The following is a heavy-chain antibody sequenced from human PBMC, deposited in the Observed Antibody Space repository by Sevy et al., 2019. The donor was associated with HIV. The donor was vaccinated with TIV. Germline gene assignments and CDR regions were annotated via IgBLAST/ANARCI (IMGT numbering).Heavy chain of an antibody. V-gene: IGHV3-21*01. D-gene: IGHD1-20*01. Sequence: GGSLRLSCAASGFTFSSYSMNWVRQAPGKGLEWVSSISSSSSYIYYADSVKGRFTISRDNAKNSLYLQMNSLRAEDTAMYYCARYNSGKIYYYGMDVWGQGTTVTVSS. J-gene: IGHJ6*02. CDR2: ISSSSSYI. CDR3: ARYNSGKIYYYGMDV. CDR1: GFTFSSYS.